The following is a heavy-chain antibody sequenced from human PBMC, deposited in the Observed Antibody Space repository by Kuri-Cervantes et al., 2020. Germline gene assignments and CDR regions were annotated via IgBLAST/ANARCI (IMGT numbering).Heavy chain of an antibody. CDR2: INTNTGNP. D-gene: IGHD2-21*01. Sequence: ASVKVSCKASGYTFTSYAMNWARQAPGQGLEWMGWINTNTGNPTYAQGFTGRFVFSLDTSVSTAYLQISSLKAEDTAVYYCARGVMWRRYYYYGMDVWGQGTTVTVSS. CDR1: GYTFTSYA. J-gene: IGHJ6*02. CDR3: ARGVMWRRYYYYGMDV. V-gene: IGHV7-4-1*02.